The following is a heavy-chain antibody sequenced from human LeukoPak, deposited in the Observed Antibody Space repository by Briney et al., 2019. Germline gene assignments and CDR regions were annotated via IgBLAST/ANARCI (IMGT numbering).Heavy chain of an antibody. Sequence: GGSLRLSCAASGFTFSSYAMSWVRQAPGKGLEWVSAISGSGGSTYCADSVKGRFTISRDNSKNTLYLQMNSLRAEDTAVYYCAKGGKTGTTEEADAFDIWGQGTMVTVSS. J-gene: IGHJ3*02. CDR2: ISGSGGST. D-gene: IGHD1-1*01. CDR3: AKGGKTGTTEEADAFDI. CDR1: GFTFSSYA. V-gene: IGHV3-23*01.